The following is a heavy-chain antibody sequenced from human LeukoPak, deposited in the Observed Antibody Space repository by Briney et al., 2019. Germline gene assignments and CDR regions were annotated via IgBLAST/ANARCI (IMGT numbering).Heavy chain of an antibody. D-gene: IGHD3-9*01. CDR2: IQYDGSHE. CDR1: GLTFSTSD. CDR3: AKDLFF. J-gene: IGHJ3*01. Sequence: GGSLRLSCAASGLTFSTSDMHWVRQAPGKGLEWVSFIQYDGSHENYSDSVKGRFTISRDNSRNTLYLQMYSLTPDDTAVYYCAKDLFFWGQGTVVTVSS. V-gene: IGHV3-30*02.